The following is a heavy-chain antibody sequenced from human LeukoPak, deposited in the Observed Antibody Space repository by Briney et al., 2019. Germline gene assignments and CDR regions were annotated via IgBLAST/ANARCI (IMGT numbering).Heavy chain of an antibody. J-gene: IGHJ4*02. D-gene: IGHD1-14*01. Sequence: TGGSLRLSCAASGFTFSNYWMSWVRHAPGKGLEWLANIKQDGREKDNVDSVEGRFTNSRDNAKNSLHLQMNSLRAEDTAVYYCARLRTFDYWGQETLDSVSS. CDR3: ARLRTFDY. CDR1: GFTFSNYW. V-gene: IGHV3-7*03. CDR2: IKQDGREK.